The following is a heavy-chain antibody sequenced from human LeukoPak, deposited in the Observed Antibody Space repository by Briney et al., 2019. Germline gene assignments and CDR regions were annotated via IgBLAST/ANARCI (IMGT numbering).Heavy chain of an antibody. D-gene: IGHD6-19*01. CDR1: GGSISSYY. CDR2: IYYSGST. J-gene: IGHJ4*02. CDR3: ARESQQQWLAPKIIDY. Sequence: SETLSLTCTVSGGSISSYYWSWLRQPPGKGLEWIGYIYYSGSTNYNPSLKSRVTISVDTSKNQLSLKLSSVTAADTAVYYCARESQQQWLAPKIIDYWGQGTLVTVSS. V-gene: IGHV4-59*01.